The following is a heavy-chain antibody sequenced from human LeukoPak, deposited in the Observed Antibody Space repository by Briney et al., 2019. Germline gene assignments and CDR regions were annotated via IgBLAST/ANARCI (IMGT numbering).Heavy chain of an antibody. CDR1: GYSISSGYY. CDR2: IYHSGST. CDR3: ARDQYYYDSSGYSSHYDAFDI. D-gene: IGHD3-22*01. V-gene: IGHV4-38-2*02. J-gene: IGHJ3*02. Sequence: KPSETLSLTCTVSGYSISSGYYWGWIRQPPGKGLEWIGSIYHSGSTYYNPSLKSRVTISVDTSKNQFSLKLSSVTAADTAVYYCARDQYYYDSSGYSSHYDAFDIWGQGTMVTVSS.